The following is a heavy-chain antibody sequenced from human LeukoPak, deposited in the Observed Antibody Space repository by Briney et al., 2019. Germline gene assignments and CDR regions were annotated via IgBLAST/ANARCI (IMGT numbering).Heavy chain of an antibody. CDR1: GGSMSSCY. Sequence: SETLSLICTVSGGSMSSCYWTWTRHPPGKGLEWIGYIYYRGGTNYNPSLKSRVSISVDTSKNQFSLKLSSVTAADTGVYYCARVVSSWSQLDYWGQGTLVTVSS. V-gene: IGHV4-59*01. CDR2: IYYRGGT. J-gene: IGHJ4*02. D-gene: IGHD6-13*01. CDR3: ARVVSSWSQLDY.